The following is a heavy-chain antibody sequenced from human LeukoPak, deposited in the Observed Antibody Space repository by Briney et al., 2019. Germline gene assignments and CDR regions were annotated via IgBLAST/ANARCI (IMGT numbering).Heavy chain of an antibody. D-gene: IGHD2-15*01. CDR3: ARTRGYCSGGSCPSYYYYYMDV. CDR2: VIPIFGTA. Sequence: SVKVSCKASGGTFSSYAIRWVRQAPGQGLEWMVGVIPIFGTANYAQKFQGRVTVTTDESTSTAYMELSSLRSEDTAVYYYARTRGYCSGGSCPSYYYYYMDVWGKGTTVTVSS. CDR1: GGTFSSYA. V-gene: IGHV1-69*05. J-gene: IGHJ6*03.